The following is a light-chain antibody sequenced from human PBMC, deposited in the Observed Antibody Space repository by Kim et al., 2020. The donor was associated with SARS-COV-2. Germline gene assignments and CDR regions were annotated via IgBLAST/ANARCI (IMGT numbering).Light chain of an antibody. V-gene: IGKV3-11*01. CDR3: QQRNSWPLT. J-gene: IGKJ4*01. CDR2: DTS. CDR1: QNIGTS. Sequence: EIILTQSPATLSLSPGERATLSCRASQNIGTSLTWYQQKPGQAPRLLIYDTSNRATGISARFSGSGSGTDFTLTISSLEPEDFAIYYCQQRNSWPLTFGGGTKVDIK.